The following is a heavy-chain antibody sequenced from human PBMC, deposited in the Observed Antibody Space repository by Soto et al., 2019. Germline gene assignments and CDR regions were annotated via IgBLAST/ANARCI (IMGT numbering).Heavy chain of an antibody. V-gene: IGHV4-61*01. J-gene: IGHJ5*02. D-gene: IGHD3-3*01. CDR3: ARESKTILRYNWFDP. CDR2: IYYSGST. CDR1: GGSVNSGSFY. Sequence: SETLSLTCTVSGGSVNSGSFYWSWIRQPPGKGLEWIGYIYYSGSTNYNPSLKSRVTISVDTSKNQFSLKLSSVTAADTAVYYCARESKTILRYNWFDPWGQGTLVTVSS.